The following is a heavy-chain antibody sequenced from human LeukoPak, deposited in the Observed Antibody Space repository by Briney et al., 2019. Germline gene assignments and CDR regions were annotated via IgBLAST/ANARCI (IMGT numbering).Heavy chain of an antibody. Sequence: SETLSLTCTVSGGPISSYYWNWIRQPPGKGLEGIGYIYYSGSTNYNPSLKSRVTISVDTSKNQFSLKLSSVTAADTAVYYCAGRLWRRDGYNLSAFDIWGQGTMVTVSS. CDR3: AGRLWRRDGYNLSAFDI. D-gene: IGHD5-24*01. CDR2: IYYSGST. V-gene: IGHV4-59*01. J-gene: IGHJ3*02. CDR1: GGPISSYY.